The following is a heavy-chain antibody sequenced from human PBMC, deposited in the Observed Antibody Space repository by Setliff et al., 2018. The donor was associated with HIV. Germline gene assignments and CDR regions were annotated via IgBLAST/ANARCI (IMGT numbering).Heavy chain of an antibody. D-gene: IGHD1-26*01. V-gene: IGHV4-34*01. CDR2: INHSGST. J-gene: IGHJ4*02. Sequence: SETLSLTCSVDGGSFSGYYWSWVRQPPGKGLEWIGEINHSGSTKYNPSLKSRVTISVDTSKNQFSLKLTSVTAADTAVYYCTRDQGLVGHTYFDYWGQGTLVTVSS. CDR1: GGSFSGYY. CDR3: TRDQGLVGHTYFDY.